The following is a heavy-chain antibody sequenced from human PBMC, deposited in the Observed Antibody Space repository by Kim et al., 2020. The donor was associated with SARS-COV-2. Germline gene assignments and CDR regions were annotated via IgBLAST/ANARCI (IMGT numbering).Heavy chain of an antibody. Sequence: GGSLRLSCAASGFTFDAHAMSWVRQAPGKGLEWVSGINWNGGSTGYADSVKGRFTISRDNAKNSLYLQMNSLRAEDTALYYCARGGSRWMPLTRVGYWGQGTLVTVSS. CDR3: ARGGSRWMPLTRVGY. V-gene: IGHV3-20*04. CDR1: GFTFDAHA. J-gene: IGHJ4*02. CDR2: INWNGGST. D-gene: IGHD6-19*01.